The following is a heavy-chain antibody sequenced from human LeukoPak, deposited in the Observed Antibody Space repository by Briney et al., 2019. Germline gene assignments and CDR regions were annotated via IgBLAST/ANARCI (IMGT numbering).Heavy chain of an antibody. CDR1: GFTLTSDS. J-gene: IGHJ4*02. CDR3: AKGTVGAKY. D-gene: IGHD1-26*01. CDR2: ISSGATTT. Sequence: GGSLRLSCAASGFTLTSDSMNWVRQAPGKGLEWISYISSGATTTYYADSVKGRFTISRDNAKNSLYLQMDSLRVDDTAVYYCAKGTVGAKYWGQGTLVIVSS. V-gene: IGHV3-48*04.